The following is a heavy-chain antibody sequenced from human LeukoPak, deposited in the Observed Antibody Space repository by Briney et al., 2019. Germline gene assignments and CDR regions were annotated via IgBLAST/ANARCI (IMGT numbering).Heavy chain of an antibody. D-gene: IGHD6-6*01. CDR1: GGSFSGYY. CDR2: INHSGGT. Sequence: SETLSLTCAVYGGSFSGYYWSWIRQPPGKGLEWIGEINHSGGTNYNPSLKSRVTISVDTSKNQFSLKLSSVTAADTAVYYCARVSAARRGWFDPWGQGTLVTVSS. CDR3: ARVSAARRGWFDP. V-gene: IGHV4-34*01. J-gene: IGHJ5*02.